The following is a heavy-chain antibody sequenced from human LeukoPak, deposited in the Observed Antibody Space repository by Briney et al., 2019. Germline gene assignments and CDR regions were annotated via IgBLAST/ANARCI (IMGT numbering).Heavy chain of an antibody. V-gene: IGHV3-48*01. Sequence: GGSLRLSCAASGFTFSSYSMNWVRQAPGKGLEWVSYISSSSSTIYYADSVKGRFTISRDNAKNSLYLQMNSLRAEDTAVYYCARSNIVVVPAAPKKDKTNWFDPWGQGTLVTVSS. CDR1: GFTFSSYS. CDR3: ARSNIVVVPAAPKKDKTNWFDP. D-gene: IGHD2-2*01. CDR2: ISSSSSTI. J-gene: IGHJ5*02.